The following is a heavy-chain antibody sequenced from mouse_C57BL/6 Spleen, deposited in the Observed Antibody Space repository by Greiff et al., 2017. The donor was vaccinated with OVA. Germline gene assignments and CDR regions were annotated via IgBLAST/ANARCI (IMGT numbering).Heavy chain of an antibody. CDR1: GYTFTDYY. D-gene: IGHD3-1*01. CDR3: AKGYKAMDY. CDR2: INPNNGGT. V-gene: IGHV1-26*01. Sequence: VQLQQSGPELVKPGASVKISCKASGYTFTDYYMNWVKQSHGKSLEWIGDINPNNGGTSYNQKFKGKATLTVDKSSSTAYMELRSLTSEDSAVYYCAKGYKAMDYWGQGTSVTVSS. J-gene: IGHJ4*01.